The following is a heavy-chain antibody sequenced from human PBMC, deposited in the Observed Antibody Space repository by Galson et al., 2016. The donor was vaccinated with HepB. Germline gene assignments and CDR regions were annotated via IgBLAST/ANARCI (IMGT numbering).Heavy chain of an antibody. J-gene: IGHJ6*02. CDR3: ARDDRGGWYGFHYGMDV. V-gene: IGHV4-59*01. CDR1: GASISGYY. CDR2: IYYSGRT. D-gene: IGHD6-19*01. Sequence: ETLSLTCTVSGASISGYYLSWIRQPPGKGLEWIGYIYYSGRTTYNPSLKSRVTISVDTSKNQFSLKLSSVTAADTAVYYCARDDRGGWYGFHYGMDVWGQGTTVTVSS.